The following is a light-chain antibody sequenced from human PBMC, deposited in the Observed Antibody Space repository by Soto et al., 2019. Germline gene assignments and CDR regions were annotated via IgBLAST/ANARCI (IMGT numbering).Light chain of an antibody. CDR2: AAS. CDR3: QQADSLPLD. Sequence: DIQLTQSPSSVSASVGGRVTITCRASRDISSWLAWYQQKPGQAPNILVFAASTLQRGVPTRFSGRGSGTEFTLTIDSLQPEDFATYYCQQADSLPLDFGGGTKV. V-gene: IGKV1-12*01. CDR1: RDISSW. J-gene: IGKJ4*01.